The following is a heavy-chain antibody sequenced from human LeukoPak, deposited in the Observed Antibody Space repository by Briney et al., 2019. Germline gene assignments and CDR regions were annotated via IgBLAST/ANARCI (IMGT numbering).Heavy chain of an antibody. CDR3: ARDQGSLTRSWYTGY. CDR2: INPYSGVT. Sequence: GASVKVSCKASGYTFTRYHIHWVRQAPGHGLEWMGRINPYSGVTNFAQKFQGRVTMTTDTSITTAYMDLSRLTPDDAAVYFCARDQGSLTRSWYTGYWGQGTQVTVSS. V-gene: IGHV1-2*06. J-gene: IGHJ4*02. CDR1: GYTFTRYH. D-gene: IGHD6-13*01.